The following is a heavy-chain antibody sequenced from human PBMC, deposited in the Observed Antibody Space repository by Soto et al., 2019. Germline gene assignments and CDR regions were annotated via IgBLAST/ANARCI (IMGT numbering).Heavy chain of an antibody. V-gene: IGHV1-69*13. D-gene: IGHD3-22*01. J-gene: IGHJ3*02. CDR1: GGTFSSYA. Sequence: SVKVSCKASGGTFSSYAISWVRQAPGQGLEWMGGIIPIFGTANYAQKFQGRVTITADESTSTAYMELSSLRSEDTAVYYCARDTLAYYDSSGYYRASAFDIWGQGTMVTVSS. CDR2: IIPIFGTA. CDR3: ARDTLAYYDSSGYYRASAFDI.